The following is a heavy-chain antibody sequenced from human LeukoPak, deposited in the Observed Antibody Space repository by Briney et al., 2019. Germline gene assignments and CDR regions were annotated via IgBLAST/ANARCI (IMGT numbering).Heavy chain of an antibody. J-gene: IGHJ4*02. CDR1: GGSFSGYY. V-gene: IGHV4-34*01. CDR3: ARQYYYGSGSYYNSKVYYFDY. D-gene: IGHD3-10*01. CDR2: INHSGST. Sequence: PSETLSLTCAVYGGSFSGYYWSWIRQPPGKGLEWIGEINHSGSTNYNPSLKSRVTISVDTSKNQFSLKLSSVTAADTAVYYCARQYYYGSGSYYNSKVYYFDYWGQGTLVTVSS.